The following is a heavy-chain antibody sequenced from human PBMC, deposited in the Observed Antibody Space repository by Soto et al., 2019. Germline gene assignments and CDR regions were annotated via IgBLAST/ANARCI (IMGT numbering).Heavy chain of an antibody. V-gene: IGHV4-34*01. Sequence: SETLSLTCAVYGGSFSGYYWSWIRQPPGKGLEWIGEINHSGSTNCNPSLKSRVTISVDTSKNQFSLKLSSVTAADTAVYYCARLPFSSYYGMDVWGQGTTVTVSS. CDR2: INHSGST. CDR1: GGSFSGYY. J-gene: IGHJ6*02. D-gene: IGHD2-2*01. CDR3: ARLPFSSYYGMDV.